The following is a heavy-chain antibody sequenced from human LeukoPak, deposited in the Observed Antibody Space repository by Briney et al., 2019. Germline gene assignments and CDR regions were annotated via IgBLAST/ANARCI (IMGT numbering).Heavy chain of an antibody. J-gene: IGHJ4*02. CDR2: IYYSGST. V-gene: IGHV4-59*12. CDR1: GGSISSYY. CDR3: AREWDTSSFDPRASGDY. Sequence: SETLSLTCTVSGGSISSYYWSWIRQPPGKGLEWIGNIYYSGSTFYNPSLKSRVTISLDTSKHQFSLKLTSVTAADTAVYYCAREWDTSSFDPRASGDYWGQGTPVTVSS. D-gene: IGHD3-9*01.